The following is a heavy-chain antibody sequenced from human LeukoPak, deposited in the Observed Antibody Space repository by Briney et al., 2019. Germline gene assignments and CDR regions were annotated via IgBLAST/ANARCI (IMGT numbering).Heavy chain of an antibody. CDR1: GYTFTGYY. J-gene: IGHJ4*02. D-gene: IGHD1-1*01. Sequence: ASVKVSCKASGYTFTGYYMHWVRQAPGQGLEWMGWINPNSGGTNYAQKFQGRVTMTRDTSNSTAYLELSRLRSDDTAVYYCARELPSPNDHHYFAGWGQGTLVTVSS. V-gene: IGHV1-2*02. CDR3: ARELPSPNDHHYFAG. CDR2: INPNSGGT.